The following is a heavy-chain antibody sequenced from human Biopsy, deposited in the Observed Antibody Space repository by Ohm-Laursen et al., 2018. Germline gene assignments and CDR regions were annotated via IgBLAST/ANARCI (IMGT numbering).Heavy chain of an antibody. CDR1: GFTFTSYA. CDR3: ARDGKRWDYSTYFSWHFDL. Sequence: SLRLSFAASGFTFTSYAMHWVRQAPGKGLAWVAVISYDGSGEYYADSLQGRFIISRDNPKNTVDLQMNSLRAEDTAVYFCARDGKRWDYSTYFSWHFDLWGRGTLVTVSS. J-gene: IGHJ2*01. CDR2: ISYDGSGE. D-gene: IGHD4-11*01. V-gene: IGHV3-30*03.